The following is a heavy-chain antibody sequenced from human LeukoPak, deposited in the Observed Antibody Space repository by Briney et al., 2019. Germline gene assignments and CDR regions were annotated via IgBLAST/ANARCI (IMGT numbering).Heavy chain of an antibody. CDR2: IYYSGSTRYT. CDR3: ARAWDWKDGAGGFDV. D-gene: IGHD1-1*01. CDR1: GGSLSPYY. Sequence: SETLSLTCDVSGGSLSPYYWNWIRQSPGKGLEWIGNIYYSGSTRYTKYNPSLKSRLTVLLNTSRKQVSLSLTSLTPADSAVYYCARAWDWKDGAGGFDVWGQGTIVGVSS. V-gene: IGHV4-59*01. J-gene: IGHJ3*01.